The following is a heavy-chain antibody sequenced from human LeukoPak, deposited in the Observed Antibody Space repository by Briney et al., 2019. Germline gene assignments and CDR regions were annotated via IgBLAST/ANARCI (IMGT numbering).Heavy chain of an antibody. CDR3: ARDSNADYDFWSGFIQYYFDY. CDR1: GGSFSGYY. J-gene: IGHJ4*02. CDR2: INHSGST. V-gene: IGHV4-34*01. D-gene: IGHD3-3*01. Sequence: SETLSLTCAVYGGSFSGYYWSWIRQPPGKGLEWIGEINHSGSTNYNPSLKSRVTISVDTSKNQFSLKLSSVTAADTAVYYCARDSNADYDFWSGFIQYYFDYWGQGTLVTVSS.